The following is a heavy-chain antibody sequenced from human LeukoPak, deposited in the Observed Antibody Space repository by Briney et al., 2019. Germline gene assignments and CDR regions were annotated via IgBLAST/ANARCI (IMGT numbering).Heavy chain of an antibody. CDR2: IKQDGSEK. Sequence: GGSLRLSCAASGFTFSSYWMSWVRQAPGKGLEWVANIKQDGSEKYYVDSVKGRFTISRDNAKNSLYLQMNSLRAEDTAVYYCVRELKGIAVALDYWGQGTLVTVSS. CDR3: VRELKGIAVALDY. CDR1: GFTFSSYW. J-gene: IGHJ4*02. D-gene: IGHD6-19*01. V-gene: IGHV3-7*03.